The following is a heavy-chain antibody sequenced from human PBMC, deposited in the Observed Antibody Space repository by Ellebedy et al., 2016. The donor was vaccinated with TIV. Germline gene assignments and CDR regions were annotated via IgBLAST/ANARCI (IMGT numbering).Heavy chain of an antibody. CDR2: INHSGST. V-gene: IGHV4-38-2*02. Sequence: MPSETLSLTCTVSGYSISSGYYLVWIRQPPGKVLEWIGSINHSGSTYYNPSLKSRVTISVDTSKNQFSLKLSSVTAADTAVYYCARDGYSYRFDYWGQGTLVTVSS. CDR3: ARDGYSYRFDY. D-gene: IGHD5-24*01. J-gene: IGHJ4*02. CDR1: GYSISSGYY.